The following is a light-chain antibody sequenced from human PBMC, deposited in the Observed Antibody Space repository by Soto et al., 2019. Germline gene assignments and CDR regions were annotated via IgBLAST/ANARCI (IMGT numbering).Light chain of an antibody. Sequence: ELVLTQSPCTLSFSPGEGATLSCRASQSVSTNFFAWYQQNPGQAPRLRISGASTRATGIPDRFSGSGSGTAFTLTISRLETEDFAVYYCQQYGRTSWTFGQGTKVEIK. CDR2: GAS. V-gene: IGKV3-20*01. CDR3: QQYGRTSWT. J-gene: IGKJ1*01. CDR1: QSVSTNF.